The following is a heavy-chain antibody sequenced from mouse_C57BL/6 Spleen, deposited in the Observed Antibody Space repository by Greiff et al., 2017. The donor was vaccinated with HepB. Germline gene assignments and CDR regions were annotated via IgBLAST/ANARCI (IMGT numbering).Heavy chain of an antibody. CDR1: GYSITSGYY. CDR3: ARVDYDYPFAY. Sequence: EVQLQESGPGLVKPSQSLSLTCSVTGYSITSGYYWNWIRQFPGNKLEWMGYISYDGSNNYNPSLKNRISITRDTSKNQFFLKLNSVTTEDTATYYCARVDYDYPFAYWGQGTLVTVSA. CDR2: ISYDGSN. D-gene: IGHD2-4*01. V-gene: IGHV3-6*01. J-gene: IGHJ3*01.